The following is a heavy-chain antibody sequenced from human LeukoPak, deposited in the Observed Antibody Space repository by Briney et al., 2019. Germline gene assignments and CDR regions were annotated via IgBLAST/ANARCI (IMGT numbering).Heavy chain of an antibody. J-gene: IGHJ5*02. CDR1: GGSISSYY. CDR3: ARHYRYYDSSGYLGA. Sequence: SETLSLTCTVSGGSISSYYWSWIRQPPGKGLEWIGYIYYSGSTYYNPSLKSRVTISVDTSKNQFSLKLSSVTAADTAVYYCARHYRYYDSSGYLGAWGQGTLVTVSS. V-gene: IGHV4-59*08. CDR2: IYYSGST. D-gene: IGHD3-22*01.